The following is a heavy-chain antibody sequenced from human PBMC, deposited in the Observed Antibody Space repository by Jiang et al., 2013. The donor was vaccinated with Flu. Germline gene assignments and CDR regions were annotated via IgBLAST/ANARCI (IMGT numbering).Heavy chain of an antibody. D-gene: IGHD6-13*01. CDR3: AHSSGIWSFPYAFDI. V-gene: IGHV2-70*04. Sequence: KPTQTLTLTCTFSGFSLTTTGMRVSWIRQPPGKALEWLARIDWDDDKFYTTSLKTRLTITKDTSKNQVVLTMTNMDPVDTATYYCAHSSGIWSFPYAFDIWGQGTMVTVSS. J-gene: IGHJ3*02. CDR2: IDWDDDK. CDR1: GFSLTTTGMR.